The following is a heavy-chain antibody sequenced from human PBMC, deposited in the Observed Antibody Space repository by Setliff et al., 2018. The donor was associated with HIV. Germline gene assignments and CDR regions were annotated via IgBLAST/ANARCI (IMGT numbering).Heavy chain of an antibody. CDR2: ISSSSSYI. CDR1: GFTFSSYS. CDR3: ARGGDYDSSGYYVT. J-gene: IGHJ4*02. Sequence: GGSLRLSCAASGFTFSSYSMNWVRQAPGKGLEWVSSISSSSSYIYYADSVKGRFTISRDNAKNSLYLHLSSLRAEDTAVYFCARGGDYDSSGYYVTWGRGSLVTVSS. D-gene: IGHD3-22*01. V-gene: IGHV3-21*04.